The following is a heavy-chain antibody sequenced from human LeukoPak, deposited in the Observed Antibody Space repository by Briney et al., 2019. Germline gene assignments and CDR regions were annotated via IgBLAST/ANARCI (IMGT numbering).Heavy chain of an antibody. V-gene: IGHV3-23*01. Sequence: RPGGSLRLSCAASGFTFSSYAMSWVRQAPGKGLEWVSAISGSGGSTNYADSVKGRFTISRDNSKNTLYLQVNSLRAEDTAIYFCARFLSYYYGLDVWGQGTTVTVSS. CDR2: ISGSGGST. CDR3: ARFLSYYYGLDV. D-gene: IGHD2-21*01. J-gene: IGHJ6*02. CDR1: GFTFSSYA.